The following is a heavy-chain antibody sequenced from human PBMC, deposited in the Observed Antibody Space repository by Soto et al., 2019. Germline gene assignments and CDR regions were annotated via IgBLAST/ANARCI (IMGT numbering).Heavy chain of an antibody. CDR1: GVTFSDSS. Sequence: PVGSLRLSCAASGVTFSDSSMNWVRQAPGKGLEWVSYISGSSKTIYYADSVKGRFTISRDNAKNSVYLQMNSLRDEDTAVYYCARDKKWAFDYWGQGALVTVS. J-gene: IGHJ4*02. CDR2: ISGSSKTI. CDR3: ARDKKWAFDY. D-gene: IGHD1-26*01. V-gene: IGHV3-48*02.